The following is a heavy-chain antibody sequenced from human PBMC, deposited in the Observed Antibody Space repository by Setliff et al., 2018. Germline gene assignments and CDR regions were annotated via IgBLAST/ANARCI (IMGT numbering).Heavy chain of an antibody. CDR2: IKRKTDGETT. CDR3: MSTPSGTYSTYYYYYNMDD. Sequence: PGGSLSLSCAASGFTFSNAWMSWVRQAPGKGLEWVGQIKRKTDGETTDYAAPVKGRFIISRDDSKRTLYLQMNSLKNEDTALYYCMSTPSGTYSTYYYYYNMDDWGKGTQVTVSS. D-gene: IGHD3-10*01. V-gene: IGHV3-15*01. J-gene: IGHJ6*03. CDR1: GFTFSNAW.